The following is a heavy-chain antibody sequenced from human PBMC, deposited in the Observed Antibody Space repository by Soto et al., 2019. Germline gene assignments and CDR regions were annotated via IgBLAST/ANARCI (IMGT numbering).Heavy chain of an antibody. CDR2: IYYSGST. CDR1: GVSISSYY. D-gene: IGHD3-22*01. V-gene: IGHV4-59*01. Sequence: SETLSLTCTVSGVSISSYYWSWIRQPPGKGLEWIGYIYYSGSTNYNPSLKSRVTISVDTSKNQFSLKLSSVTAADTAVYYCGAYYYDSSGYNDYWGQGTLVTVSS. J-gene: IGHJ4*02. CDR3: GAYYYDSSGYNDY.